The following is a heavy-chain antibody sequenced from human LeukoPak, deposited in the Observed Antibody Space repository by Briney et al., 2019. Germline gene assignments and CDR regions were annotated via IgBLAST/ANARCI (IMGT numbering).Heavy chain of an antibody. V-gene: IGHV3-23*01. CDR2: ISSSGGSA. CDR3: ARDGSLGELRYYFDY. J-gene: IGHJ4*02. CDR1: GFTFSSYA. Sequence: GGSLRLSCAASGFTFSSYAMAWVRQAPGKGLEWVSSISSSGGSAYYADSVKGRFTISRDNFKDTLYLQMNSLRAEDTAVYYCARDGSLGELRYYFDYWGQGTLVTVSS. D-gene: IGHD1-26*01.